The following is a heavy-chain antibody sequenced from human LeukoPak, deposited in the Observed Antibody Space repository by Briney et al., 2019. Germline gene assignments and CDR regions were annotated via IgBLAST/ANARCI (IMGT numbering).Heavy chain of an antibody. CDR3: TSIPYDSSGFGDAFDI. CDR2: IRSKANSYAT. V-gene: IGHV3-73*01. D-gene: IGHD3-22*01. Sequence: GGSLRLSCAASGFTFSGSAMHWVRQASGKGLEWVGRIRSKANSYATAYAASVKGRFTISRDDSKNTAYLQMNSLKTEDTAVYYCTSIPYDSSGFGDAFDIWGQGTMVTVSS. J-gene: IGHJ3*02. CDR1: GFTFSGSA.